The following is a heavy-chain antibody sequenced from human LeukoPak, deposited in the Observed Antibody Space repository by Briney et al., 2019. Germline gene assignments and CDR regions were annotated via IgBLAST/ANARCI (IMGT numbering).Heavy chain of an antibody. CDR1: GGSISSSYYY. V-gene: IGHV4-39*01. D-gene: IGHD1-26*01. CDR2: ISYSGTT. J-gene: IGHJ4*02. Sequence: PSETLSLACTVSGGSISSSYYYWGWIRQPPGKGLEWIGTISYSGTTYYNPSLESRVTISVDTSRNQFSLKLTSVTAADTAVSYCARHKMGTTRLYYFDYWGQGTLVTVSS. CDR3: ARHKMGTTRLYYFDY.